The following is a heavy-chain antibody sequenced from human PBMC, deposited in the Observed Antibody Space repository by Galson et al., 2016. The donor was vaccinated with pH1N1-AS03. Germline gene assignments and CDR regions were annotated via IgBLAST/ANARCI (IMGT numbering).Heavy chain of an antibody. J-gene: IGHJ4*02. CDR2: IDWDNDQ. V-gene: IGHV2-70*11. Sequence: PALVKPTQTLTLTCTFSGFSLSTNKMCVSWIRQPPGKALEWLARIDWDNDQYYSTSLKTRLTISKDTSKNQVVLTMTNRDPADTATYYFARSSYDSRWPGGRHLDYLGQGPWSPSPQ. D-gene: IGHD6-19*01. CDR3: ARSSYDSRWPGGRHLDY. CDR1: GFSLSTNKMC.